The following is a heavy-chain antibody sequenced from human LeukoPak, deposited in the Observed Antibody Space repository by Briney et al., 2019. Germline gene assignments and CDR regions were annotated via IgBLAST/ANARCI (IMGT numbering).Heavy chain of an antibody. J-gene: IGHJ4*02. Sequence: ASVKVSCKVSGYTLTELSMHWVRQAPGKGLEWMGGFDPEDGETIYAQKFQGRVTMTEDTSTDTAYMELSSLRSEDTAVYYCATAGISLPGSGWLRSFDYWGQGTLVTVSS. D-gene: IGHD6-19*01. CDR1: GYTLTELS. CDR3: ATAGISLPGSGWLRSFDY. CDR2: FDPEDGET. V-gene: IGHV1-24*01.